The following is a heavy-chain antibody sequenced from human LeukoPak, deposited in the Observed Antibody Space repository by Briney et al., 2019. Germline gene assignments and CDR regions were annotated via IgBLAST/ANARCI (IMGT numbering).Heavy chain of an antibody. CDR3: AKVGGTSDYYGMDV. J-gene: IGHJ6*04. V-gene: IGHV3-23*01. CDR2: ISGSGGST. CDR1: GFTFSSYA. Sequence: GGSLRLSCAASGFTFSSYAMSWVRQAPGKGPEWVSAISGSGGSTYYADSVKGRFTISRDNSKNPLYLQMNSLRAEDTAVYYCAKVGGTSDYYGMDVWGKGTTVTVSS. D-gene: IGHD2-2*01.